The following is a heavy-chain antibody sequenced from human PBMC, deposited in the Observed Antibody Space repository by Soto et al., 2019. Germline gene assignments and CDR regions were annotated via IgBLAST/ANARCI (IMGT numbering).Heavy chain of an antibody. V-gene: IGHV1-69*06. CDR2: IIPIFGNA. CDR3: SREDIGYCSSTSCPMNY. CDR1: GFTFSSYA. D-gene: IGHD2-2*03. J-gene: IGHJ4*02. Sequence: SVKVSCMASGFTFSSYAFSWVRQAPGQGLEWMGGIIPIFGNADSAQKFQGRVTMIANKSTSTAYKELSRLRSENTAVYYCSREDIGYCSSTSCPMNYWGQGTLVTVSS.